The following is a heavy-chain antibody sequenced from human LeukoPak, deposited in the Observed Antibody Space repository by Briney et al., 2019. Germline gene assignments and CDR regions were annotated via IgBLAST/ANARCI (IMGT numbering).Heavy chain of an antibody. Sequence: KPGGSLRLSCAASGFTFSSYSMNWVRQAPGKGLEWVSSISSSSSYIYYADSVKGRFTISRDNAKNSLYLQMNSLRAEDTAVYYCASSMVRGVKFDAFDIWGQGTMVTVSS. V-gene: IGHV3-21*01. J-gene: IGHJ3*02. CDR2: ISSSSSYI. CDR1: GFTFSSYS. CDR3: ASSMVRGVKFDAFDI. D-gene: IGHD3-10*01.